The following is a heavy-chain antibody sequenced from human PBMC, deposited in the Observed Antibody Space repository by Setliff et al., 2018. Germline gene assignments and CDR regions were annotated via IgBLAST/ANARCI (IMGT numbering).Heavy chain of an antibody. CDR2: ISPSSSII. CDR3: ARDSDWAFDY. V-gene: IGHV3-48*01. CDR1: EFTFSSYS. J-gene: IGHJ4*02. D-gene: IGHD2-21*02. Sequence: LRLSCGVSEFTFSSYSMNWVRQAPGKGLEWISKISPSSSIIAYADSVKGRFTISRDNAKNSLSLQMNSLRADDTAVYYCARDSDWAFDYWGQGALVTVSS.